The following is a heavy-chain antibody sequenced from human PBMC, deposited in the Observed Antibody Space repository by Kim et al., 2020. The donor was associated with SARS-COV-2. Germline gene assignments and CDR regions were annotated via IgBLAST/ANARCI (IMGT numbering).Heavy chain of an antibody. CDR3: ARGQLPSFFDY. V-gene: IGHV4-61*03. Sequence: THHHPTLQRRVTISVDTSKNPFSLKLSSVTAADPAVYYCARGQLPSFFDYWGQGTLVTVSS. J-gene: IGHJ4*02. CDR2: T. D-gene: IGHD1-26*01.